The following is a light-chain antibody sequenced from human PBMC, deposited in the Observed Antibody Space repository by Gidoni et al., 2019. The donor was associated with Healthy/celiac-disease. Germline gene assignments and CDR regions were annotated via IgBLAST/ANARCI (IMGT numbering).Light chain of an antibody. CDR3: QHSYSTPYT. CDR1: QSISSS. J-gene: IGKJ2*01. V-gene: IGKV1-39*01. Sequence: DIQMTQSPSSLSASVGDRVTITCRASQSISSSLTWYQQKPGKAHKLLIYAASILQSGVPSRFSGSGSGTDFTLTISSLLPEDFATYYCQHSYSTPYTFGQGTKLEIK. CDR2: AAS.